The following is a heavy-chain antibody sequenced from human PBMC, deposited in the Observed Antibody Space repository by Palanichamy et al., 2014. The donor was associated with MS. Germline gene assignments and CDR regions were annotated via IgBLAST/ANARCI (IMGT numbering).Heavy chain of an antibody. CDR3: ARREGSSWSFDY. CDR2: IYYSGRK. CDR1: GGSISSYY. J-gene: IGHJ4*02. Sequence: QVQLQESGPGLVKPSETLSLTCTVSGGSISSYYWTWIRQPPGKGLEWIGYIYHSGTNIYYSGRKNYNPSLKSRVTISADTSKNQFSLKLSSATAADTAVYYCARREGSSWSFDYWGQGTPVTVSS. V-gene: IGHV4-59*08. D-gene: IGHD6-13*01.